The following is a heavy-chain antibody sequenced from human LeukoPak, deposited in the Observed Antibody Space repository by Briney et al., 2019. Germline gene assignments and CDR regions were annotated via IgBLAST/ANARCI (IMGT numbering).Heavy chain of an antibody. CDR1: GGSISSSSYY. CDR3: ARHEVGYCSSTGCYTPYYFDY. V-gene: IGHV4-39*01. J-gene: IGHJ4*02. CDR2: IYYSGST. Sequence: PSETLSLTCTVSGGSISSSSYYWGWIRQPPGKGLEWIGSIYYSGSTYYNPSLKSRVTISVDTSKNQFSLKLSSVTAADTAVYYCARHEVGYCSSTGCYTPYYFDYWGQGTLVTVSS. D-gene: IGHD2-2*02.